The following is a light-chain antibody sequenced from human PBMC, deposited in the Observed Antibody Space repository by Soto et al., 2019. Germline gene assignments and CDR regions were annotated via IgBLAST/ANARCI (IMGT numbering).Light chain of an antibody. CDR3: QQYGSPPPYT. CDR2: AAS. V-gene: IGKV3-20*01. Sequence: ENVLTQSPVTLSLSPGERATLPCRASQSVTSNKVAWFQQKPDQAPRLLIRAASSRATGIPDRFSGSGSATDFTLTISRLEPEDFAVYYCQQYGSPPPYTFGQGTKLEIK. J-gene: IGKJ2*01. CDR1: QSVTSNK.